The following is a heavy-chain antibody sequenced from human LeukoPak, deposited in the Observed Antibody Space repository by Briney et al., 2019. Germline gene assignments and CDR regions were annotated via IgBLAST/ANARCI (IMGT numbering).Heavy chain of an antibody. Sequence: SETLSLTCTVSGGSISSYYWSWIRQPAGKGLEWIGRIYTSGSTNYNPSLKIRVTMSVDTSKNQFSLKLSSVTAADTAVYYCARAPIMITFGGVIPDDAFDIWGQGTMVTVSS. CDR3: ARAPIMITFGGVIPDDAFDI. V-gene: IGHV4-4*07. CDR1: GGSISSYY. J-gene: IGHJ3*02. D-gene: IGHD3-16*02. CDR2: IYTSGST.